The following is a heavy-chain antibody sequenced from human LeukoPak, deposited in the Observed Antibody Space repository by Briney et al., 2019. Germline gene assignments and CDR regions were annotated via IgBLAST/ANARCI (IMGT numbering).Heavy chain of an antibody. D-gene: IGHD5-12*01. Sequence: SETLSLTCTVSGGSISSYYWSWIRQPPGKGLEWIGYIYYSGSTNYNPSLKSRVTISVDTSKNQFSLKLSSVTDADTAVYYCATLYSGYDTVDYWGQGTLVTVSS. CDR3: ATLYSGYDTVDY. CDR1: GGSISSYY. CDR2: IYYSGST. J-gene: IGHJ4*02. V-gene: IGHV4-59*01.